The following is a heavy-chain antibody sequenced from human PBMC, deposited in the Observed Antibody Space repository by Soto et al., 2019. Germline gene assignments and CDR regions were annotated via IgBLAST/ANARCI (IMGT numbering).Heavy chain of an antibody. D-gene: IGHD1-7*01. V-gene: IGHV3-74*01. CDR3: ARDNWNSY. CDR2: IHNDGSTT. CDR1: GFTFGIYW. Sequence: EVQLVESGGGLVQPGGSVRLSCAASGFTFGIYWMHWFRQAPGKGLMWVSRIHNDGSTTRYADSVKGRFTISRDNAKNTLYLQMSSLRVEDTAVYYCARDNWNSYWGQGTLVTVSS. J-gene: IGHJ4*01.